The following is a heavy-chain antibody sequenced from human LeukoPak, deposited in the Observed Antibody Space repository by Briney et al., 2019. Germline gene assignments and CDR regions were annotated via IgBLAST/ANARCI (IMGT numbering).Heavy chain of an antibody. V-gene: IGHV1-2*06. CDR2: INLNTGGT. Sequence: GASVKVSCKTSGYTFIDYFIHWVRQTPGQGLEWMGRINLNTGGTDDAQNFQDRVTMTRDTSINAVYMELNRLTSDDTAVYYCARDLPSTSNWELNYWGQGTLVTVSS. J-gene: IGHJ4*02. CDR3: ARDLPSTSNWELNY. CDR1: GYTFIDYF. D-gene: IGHD7-27*01.